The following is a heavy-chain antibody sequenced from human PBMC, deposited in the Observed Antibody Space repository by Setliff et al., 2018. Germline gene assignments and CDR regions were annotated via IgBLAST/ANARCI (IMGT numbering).Heavy chain of an antibody. CDR1: AYIFNSYG. CDR3: AISTLSICSGGTRPNAFDV. V-gene: IGHV1-18*01. CDR2: ISSYNDIT. D-gene: IGHD2-15*01. Sequence: ASVKVSCKSSAYIFNSYGISWVRQAPGQGLEWMGWISSYNDITNYAQRFQGRVTMTTDTSTSAAYMELRSLRSDDTAVYYCAISTLSICSGGTRPNAFDVWGQGTMVTVSS. J-gene: IGHJ3*01.